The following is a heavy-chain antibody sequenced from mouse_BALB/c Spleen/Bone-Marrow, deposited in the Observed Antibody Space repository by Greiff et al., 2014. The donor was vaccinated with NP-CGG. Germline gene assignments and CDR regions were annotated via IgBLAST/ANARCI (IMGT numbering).Heavy chain of an antibody. Sequence: VQLQQSGAELVKPGASVKLSCTASGFNIKDTYMHWVKQRPEQGLEWIGRIDPANGNNKYDPKFQGKATITADTSSNTAYLQLSSLTSEATAVYYCARYDYGVYFDYWGQGTTLTVSS. CDR2: IDPANGNN. CDR3: ARYDYGVYFDY. CDR1: GFNIKDTY. D-gene: IGHD2-4*01. J-gene: IGHJ2*01. V-gene: IGHV14-3*02.